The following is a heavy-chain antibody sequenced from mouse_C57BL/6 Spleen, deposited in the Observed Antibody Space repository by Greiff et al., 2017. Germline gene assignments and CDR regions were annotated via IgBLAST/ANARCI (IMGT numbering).Heavy chain of an antibody. D-gene: IGHD1-1*01. CDR2: INPSTGGT. Sequence: EVMLVESGPELVKPGASVKISCKASGYSFTGYYMNWVKQSPEKSLEWIGEINPSTGGTTYNQKFKAKATLTVDKSSSTAYMQLKSLTSEDSAVYYCAYYYGSSRNYFDYWGQGTTLTVSS. V-gene: IGHV1-42*01. J-gene: IGHJ2*01. CDR1: GYSFTGYY. CDR3: AYYYGSSRNYFDY.